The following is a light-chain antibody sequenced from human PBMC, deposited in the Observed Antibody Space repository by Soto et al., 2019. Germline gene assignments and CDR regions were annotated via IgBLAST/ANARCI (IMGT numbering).Light chain of an antibody. V-gene: IGKV1-39*01. CDR1: QSISNY. CDR3: QQSYSTSWT. CDR2: AAS. Sequence: DIQMTQSPSSLSASVGDRVIITCRASQSISNYLNWYQQKPGKAPKLLIYAASSLQSGVPSRFSGSGSGTDFTLTISSLQPEDFATYYCQQSYSTSWTFGQGTKVEIK. J-gene: IGKJ1*01.